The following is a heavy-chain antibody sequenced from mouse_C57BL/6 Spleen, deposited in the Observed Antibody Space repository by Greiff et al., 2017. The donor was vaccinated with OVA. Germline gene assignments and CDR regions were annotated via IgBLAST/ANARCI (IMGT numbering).Heavy chain of an antibody. Sequence: VKVVESGPGLVQPSQSLSITCTVSGFSFTSYGVHWVRQSPGKGLEWLGVIWSGGCTDYNAAFISSLCISKDNSKSQVFFKMNSLQADDTAIYYCARNRGYGSSYGWYAYWGQGTLVTVSA. CDR2: IWSGGCT. CDR3: ARNRGYGSSYGWYAY. J-gene: IGHJ3*01. V-gene: IGHV2-2*01. D-gene: IGHD1-1*01. CDR1: GFSFTSYG.